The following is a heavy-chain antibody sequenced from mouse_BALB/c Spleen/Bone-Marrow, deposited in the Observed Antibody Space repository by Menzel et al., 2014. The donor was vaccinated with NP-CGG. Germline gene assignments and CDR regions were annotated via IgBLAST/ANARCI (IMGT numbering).Heavy chain of an antibody. CDR2: IYPGNSDT. Sequence: VQLQQSGTVLARPGASVKMSCKASGYNFTSYWMHWVKQRPGQGLEWIGAIYPGNSDTSYNQKFKGKAKLTAVTSASTAYMELSSLTNEDSAVYYCTKEWYYGFDYWGQGTTLTVSS. CDR3: TKEWYYGFDY. J-gene: IGHJ2*01. CDR1: GYNFTSYW. D-gene: IGHD1-1*01. V-gene: IGHV1-5*01.